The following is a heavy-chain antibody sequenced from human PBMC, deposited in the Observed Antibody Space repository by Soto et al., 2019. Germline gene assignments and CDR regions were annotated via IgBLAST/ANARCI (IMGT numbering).Heavy chain of an antibody. D-gene: IGHD3-16*01. J-gene: IGHJ4*02. CDR2: ISGSGGST. CDR1: GFTFSSYA. Sequence: GGSLRLSCAASGFTFSSYAMSWVRQAPGKGLEWVSAISGSGGSTYYADSVKGRFTISRDNSKNTLYLQMNSLRAEDTAVYYCAKDQRITLGGREYYFDYWGQGTLVTVSS. CDR3: AKDQRITLGGREYYFDY. V-gene: IGHV3-23*01.